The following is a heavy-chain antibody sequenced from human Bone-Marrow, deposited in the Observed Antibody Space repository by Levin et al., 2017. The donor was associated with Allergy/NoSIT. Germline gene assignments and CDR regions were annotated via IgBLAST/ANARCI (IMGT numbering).Heavy chain of an antibody. CDR2: IRTKDATT. CDR3: ARHIVIIPAAIRKGAFDV. CDR1: GFNFRDSA. D-gene: IGHD2-2*01. Sequence: SCATSGFNFRDSAMSWVRQVPGKGLEWVSSIRTKDATTYYADSVKGRFTISRDNSKDTLHLQMNSLTAADTALYYCARHIVIIPAAIRKGAFDVWGQGTTVAVSS. V-gene: IGHV3-23*01. J-gene: IGHJ3*01.